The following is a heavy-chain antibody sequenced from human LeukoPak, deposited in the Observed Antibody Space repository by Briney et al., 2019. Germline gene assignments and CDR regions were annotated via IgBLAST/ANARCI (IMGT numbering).Heavy chain of an antibody. V-gene: IGHV7-4-1*02. Sequence: ASVRVSCKASGYTFTSYAMNWVRQAPGQGLEWVGWINTNTGNPTYAQGFTGRFVFSLDTSVSTAYLQISSLKAEDTAVYYCARVNDILTGYYVFDYWGQGTLVTVSS. CDR2: INTNTGNP. D-gene: IGHD3-9*01. J-gene: IGHJ4*02. CDR1: GYTFTSYA. CDR3: ARVNDILTGYYVFDY.